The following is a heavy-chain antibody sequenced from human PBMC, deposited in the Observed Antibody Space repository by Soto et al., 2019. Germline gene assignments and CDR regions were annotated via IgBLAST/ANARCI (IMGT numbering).Heavy chain of an antibody. CDR1: GGSISSSSYY. CDR3: ARSMVRGSDAFDI. CDR2: IYYSGST. V-gene: IGHV4-39*01. D-gene: IGHD3-10*01. Sequence: PSETLSLTCTVSGGSISSSSYYWGWIRQPPGKGLEWIGSIYYSGSTYYNPSLKSRVTISVDTSKNQFSLKLSSVTAADTAVYYCARSMVRGSDAFDIWGQGTMVPGSS. J-gene: IGHJ3*02.